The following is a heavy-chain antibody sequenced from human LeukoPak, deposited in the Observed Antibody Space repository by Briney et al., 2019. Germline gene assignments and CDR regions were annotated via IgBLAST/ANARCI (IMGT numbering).Heavy chain of an antibody. V-gene: IGHV4-39*01. CDR2: IYHTGRA. CDR1: GGSISSNSYY. Sequence: PSETLSLTCTVSGGSISSNSYYWGWIRQPPGKGLEWIGSIYHTGRAYYSPSLKSRVTISVDTSKNQFSLTVTSVTAADTAVFYCARLDYGDYSSGEAFDIWGQGTMVTVSS. J-gene: IGHJ3*02. D-gene: IGHD4-17*01. CDR3: ARLDYGDYSSGEAFDI.